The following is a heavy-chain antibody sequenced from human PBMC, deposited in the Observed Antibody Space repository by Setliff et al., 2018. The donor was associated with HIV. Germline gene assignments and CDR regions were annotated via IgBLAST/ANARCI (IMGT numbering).Heavy chain of an antibody. CDR2: IYHSTT. CDR1: GGSISSSNYY. V-gene: IGHV4-39*07. D-gene: IGHD2-21*01. Sequence: SETLSLTCTVSGGSISSSNYYWGWIRQPPGKGLEWIGSIYHSTTYYNPSLKSRVTISVDTSKNQFSLKLISVTAADTAVYYCARYGGNSFWFDPWGQGTLVTVSS. CDR3: ARYGGNSFWFDP. J-gene: IGHJ5*02.